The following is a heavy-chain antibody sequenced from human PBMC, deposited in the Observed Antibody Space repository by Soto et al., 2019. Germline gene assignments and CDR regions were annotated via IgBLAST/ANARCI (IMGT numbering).Heavy chain of an antibody. CDR2: IIPIFGTA. J-gene: IGHJ5*02. D-gene: IGHD2-15*01. V-gene: IGHV1-69*13. Sequence: ASVKVSCKASGGTFSSYAISWVRQAPGQGLEWMGGIIPIFGTANYAQKFQGRVTITADESTSTAYMELSSLRSEDTAVYYCARVAVVTPFGWFDPWGQGTLVTVSS. CDR1: GGTFSSYA. CDR3: ARVAVVTPFGWFDP.